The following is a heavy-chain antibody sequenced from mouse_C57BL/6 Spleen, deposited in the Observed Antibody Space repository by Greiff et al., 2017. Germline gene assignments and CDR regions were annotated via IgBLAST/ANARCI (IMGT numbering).Heavy chain of an antibody. CDR1: GFNIKDDY. V-gene: IGHV14-4*01. D-gene: IGHD2-4*01. CDR3: TTVDYDYDRYFDV. Sequence: EVQLQQSGAELVRPGASVKLSCTASGFNIKDDYMHWVKQRPEQGLEWIGWIDPENGDTEYASKFQGKATITADTSSNTAYLQLSSLTSEDTAVYYCTTVDYDYDRYFDVWGTGTTVTVSS. J-gene: IGHJ1*03. CDR2: IDPENGDT.